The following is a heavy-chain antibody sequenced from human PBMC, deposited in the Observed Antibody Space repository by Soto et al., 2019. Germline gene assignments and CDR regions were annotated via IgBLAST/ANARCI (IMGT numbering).Heavy chain of an antibody. CDR1: GFTFSSYA. CDR3: AKDRRTSEGQVTTTLVIDP. J-gene: IGHJ5*02. Sequence: EVQLLESGGGLVQPGGSLRLSCAASGFTFSSYAMSWVRQAPGKGLEWVSAISGSGGSTYYADSVKGRFTISRDNSKNTLNLQMTSLRAEYTAVYYCAKDRRTSEGQVTTTLVIDPLGQGTLVTVSS. CDR2: ISGSGGST. D-gene: IGHD2-21*02. V-gene: IGHV3-23*01.